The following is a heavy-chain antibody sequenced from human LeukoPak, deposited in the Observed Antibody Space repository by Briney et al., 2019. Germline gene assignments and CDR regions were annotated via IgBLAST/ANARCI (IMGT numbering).Heavy chain of an antibody. CDR1: GFTFSSYW. J-gene: IGHJ4*02. CDR2: ISYEGSNK. D-gene: IGHD4-11*01. Sequence: PGGSLRLSCAASGFTFSSYWMGWVRQAPGKGLEWVAVISYEGSNKYYADSVKGRFTISRDNSKNTLYLQMNSLRAEDTAVYYCAMLTVTTPWVYDYWGQGTLVTVSS. V-gene: IGHV3-30-3*01. CDR3: AMLTVTTPWVYDY.